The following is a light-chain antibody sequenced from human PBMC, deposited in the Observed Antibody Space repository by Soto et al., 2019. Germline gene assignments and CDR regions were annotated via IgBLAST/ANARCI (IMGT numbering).Light chain of an antibody. CDR1: QTISTW. V-gene: IGKV1-5*01. J-gene: IGKJ1*01. CDR3: QQYSSYSAWT. Sequence: GDRVTITCRASQTISTWMAWYQQKPGKAPKLLVYDASTLQSGVPPRFSGSGSGTEFTLTIRSLQPDDIATYYCQQYSSYSAWTFGEGTKVDIK. CDR2: DAS.